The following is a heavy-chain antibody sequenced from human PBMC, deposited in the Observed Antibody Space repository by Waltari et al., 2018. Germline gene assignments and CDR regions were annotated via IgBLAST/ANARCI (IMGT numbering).Heavy chain of an antibody. CDR2: IIPILSIA. V-gene: IGHV1-69*08. CDR3: ARDSPSYCGGDCYRGYFDY. CDR1: GGTFSSYT. J-gene: IGHJ4*02. Sequence: QVQLVQSEAEVKKPGSSVKVSCKASGGTFSSYTISWVRQAPGQGLEWMGRIIPILSIANYAQKFQGRVTITADKSTSTDYMELSSLRSEDTAVYYCARDSPSYCGGDCYRGYFDYWGQGTLVTVSS. D-gene: IGHD2-21*02.